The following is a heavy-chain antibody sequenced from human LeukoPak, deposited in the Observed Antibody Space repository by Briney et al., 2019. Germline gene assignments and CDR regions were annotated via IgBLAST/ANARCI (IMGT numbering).Heavy chain of an antibody. CDR2: ISYDGTNK. CDR3: ARDYSSGSYPRIYFDY. D-gene: IGHD3-10*01. V-gene: IGHV3-30*01. CDR1: GFTFNNYA. Sequence: GGSLRLSCAASGFTFNNYAMYWVRQAPGKGLEWVALISYDGTNKYYADSVKGRLTISRDNSKSTLYVQMNSLRAEDTAVYYCARDYSSGSYPRIYFDYWGQGTLVTVSS. J-gene: IGHJ4*02.